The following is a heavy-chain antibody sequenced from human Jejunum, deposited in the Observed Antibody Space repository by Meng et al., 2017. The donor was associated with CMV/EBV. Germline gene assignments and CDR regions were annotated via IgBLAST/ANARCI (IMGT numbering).Heavy chain of an antibody. J-gene: IGHJ5*02. CDR1: SLSGYY. V-gene: IGHV4-34*01. Sequence: SLSGYYWSWVRKSPEKGLEWIGEINYSERTFYNPSLKSRASISVDTSKNQFSLRLSSVTAADTAVYFCARGYLGFCTSSTCLPNPWGQGTLVTVSS. CDR3: ARGYLGFCTSSTCLPNP. D-gene: IGHD2-2*01. CDR2: INYSERT.